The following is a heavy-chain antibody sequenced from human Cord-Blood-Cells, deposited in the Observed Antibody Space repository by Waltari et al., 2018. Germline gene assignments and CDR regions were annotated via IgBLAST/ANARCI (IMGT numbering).Heavy chain of an antibody. CDR3: ARSRNDAFDI. Sequence: QVPLQQRGAGLLKTSEPLSLTCAVYGGSLSGYYWSWIRQPPGKGLEWIGEINHSGSTNYNPSLKSRVTISVDTSKNQFSLKLSSVTAADTAVYYCARSRNDAFDIWGQGTMVTVSS. CDR2: INHSGST. CDR1: GGSLSGYY. V-gene: IGHV4-34*01. J-gene: IGHJ3*02.